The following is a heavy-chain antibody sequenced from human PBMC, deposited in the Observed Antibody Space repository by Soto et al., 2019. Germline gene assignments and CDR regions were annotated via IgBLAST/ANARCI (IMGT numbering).Heavy chain of an antibody. CDR1: GFTFSDFR. D-gene: IGHD2-2*01. Sequence: GGSLRLSCAASGFTFSDFRMVWVRQAPGKGLEWVSTISSGGAYIHYADSVRGRFTISRDNAKNSLHLQMDTLSAEDTAIYYCVRDPGYCSSSTCYGNYFDYWGQGTLVTVSS. CDR2: ISSGGAYI. J-gene: IGHJ4*02. V-gene: IGHV3-21*01. CDR3: VRDPGYCSSSTCYGNYFDY.